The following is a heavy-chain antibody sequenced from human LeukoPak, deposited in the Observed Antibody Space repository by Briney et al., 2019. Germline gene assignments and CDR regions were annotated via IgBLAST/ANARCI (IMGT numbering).Heavy chain of an antibody. J-gene: IGHJ6*03. CDR3: ARGYCSSTSCYTPNHYYYYYNMDV. Sequence: SVKVSCKASGYTFSSYAISWVRQAPGQGLEWMGGIIPIFGTANYAQKFQGRVTITADESTSTAYMELSSLRSEDTAVYYCARGYCSSTSCYTPNHYYYYYNMDVWGKGTTVTVSS. D-gene: IGHD2-2*02. CDR1: GYTFSSYA. V-gene: IGHV1-69*13. CDR2: IIPIFGTA.